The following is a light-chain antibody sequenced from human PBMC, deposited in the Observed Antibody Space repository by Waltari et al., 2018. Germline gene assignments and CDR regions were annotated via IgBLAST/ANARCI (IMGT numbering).Light chain of an antibody. CDR2: AAS. V-gene: IGKV1-39*01. Sequence: DIRMTQSPSSLSASVGDRVTITCRASQNINNYLNWYQQKPGKAPKLLIYAASTLQRGVQSRFSGSGSGTDFTLTISSLQPEDFATYYCQQSSSSPWYTFGQGTKLEI. CDR1: QNINNY. CDR3: QQSSSSPWYT. J-gene: IGKJ2*01.